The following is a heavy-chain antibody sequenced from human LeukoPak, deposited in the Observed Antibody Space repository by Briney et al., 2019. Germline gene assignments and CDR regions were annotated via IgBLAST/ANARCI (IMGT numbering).Heavy chain of an antibody. V-gene: IGHV1-2*02. CDR1: GDTFTGYY. CDR2: INPNSGGT. J-gene: IGHJ4*02. Sequence: ASVKVSCKASGDTFTGYYLHWVRQAPGQGLEWMGWINPNSGGTNYAQKFQGRVTMTRDTSISTAYMELSRLRSDDTAVYYCARVSIAAAGPNLDYWGQGTLVTVSS. D-gene: IGHD6-13*01. CDR3: ARVSIAAAGPNLDY.